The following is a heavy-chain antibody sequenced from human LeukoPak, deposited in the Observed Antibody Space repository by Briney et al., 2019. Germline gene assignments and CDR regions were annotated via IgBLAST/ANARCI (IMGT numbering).Heavy chain of an antibody. CDR3: ARAPQGSYPTDY. CDR2: ISSSSSYI. V-gene: IGHV3-21*01. Sequence: GGSLRLSCAASGFTFSSYSMNWVRQAPGKGLEWVSSISSSSSYIYYADSVKGRFTISRDNAKNSLYLQMNSLRAEDTAVYYCARAPQGSYPTDYWGQGTLVAVSS. CDR1: GFTFSSYS. D-gene: IGHD1-26*01. J-gene: IGHJ4*02.